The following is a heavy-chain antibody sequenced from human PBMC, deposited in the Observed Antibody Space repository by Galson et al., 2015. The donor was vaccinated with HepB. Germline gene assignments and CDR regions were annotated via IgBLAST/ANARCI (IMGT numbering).Heavy chain of an antibody. D-gene: IGHD3-22*01. V-gene: IGHV3-21*01. CDR2: IDSSSTYI. CDR3: ARAGGGSGYSFYYFDY. J-gene: IGHJ4*02. Sequence: SLRLSCAASGFTFSRYSMNWVRQAPGKGLDWVSSIDSSSTYIYCADSVRGRFTISRHNAKNSLYLQMNSLRAEDTAVYYCARAGGGSGYSFYYFDYWGQGTLVTVSS. CDR1: GFTFSRYS.